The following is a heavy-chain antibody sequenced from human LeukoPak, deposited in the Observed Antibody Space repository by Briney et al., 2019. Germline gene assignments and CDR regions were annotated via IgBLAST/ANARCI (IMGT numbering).Heavy chain of an antibody. D-gene: IGHD3-3*01. J-gene: IGHJ4*02. CDR2: IYYSGST. CDR3: AGHAWSSSGYDFWSGYYPNNYFDY. CDR1: GGSISSYY. V-gene: IGHV4-59*08. Sequence: KPSETLSLTCTVSGGSISSYYWSWIRQPPGKGLEWIGYIYYSGSTNYNPSLKSRVTISVDTSKNQFSLKLSSVTAADTAVYYCAGHAWSSSGYDFWSGYYPNNYFDYWGQGTLVTVSS.